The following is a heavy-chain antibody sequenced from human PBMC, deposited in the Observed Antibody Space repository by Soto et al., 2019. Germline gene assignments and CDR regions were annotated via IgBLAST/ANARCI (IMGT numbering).Heavy chain of an antibody. V-gene: IGHV3-23*01. Sequence: GGSLRLSCAASGFSFSDYAMSWVRQAPGKGLEWVSVISESGGSTHYADSVRGRFTVSRDNSKNSLSLRMNSLRDEDTAVYFCAKRSPYSSGWYSPTFDYWGQGALVT. D-gene: IGHD6-13*01. CDR3: AKRSPYSSGWYSPTFDY. CDR2: ISESGGST. CDR1: GFSFSDYA. J-gene: IGHJ4*02.